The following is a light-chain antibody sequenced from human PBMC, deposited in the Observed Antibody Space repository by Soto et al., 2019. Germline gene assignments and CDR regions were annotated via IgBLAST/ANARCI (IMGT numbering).Light chain of an antibody. CDR2: EVT. CDR3: SSYTSSSTYV. Sequence: QSALTQPASVSGSPGQSITISCTGTGSDVGGYDYVSWYQHHPGKAPKVMIYEVTNRPSGVSTRFSVSKSGNTASLTISGLLAEDEADYYCSSYTSSSTYVFGTGTKVTVL. CDR1: GSDVGGYDY. V-gene: IGLV2-14*01. J-gene: IGLJ1*01.